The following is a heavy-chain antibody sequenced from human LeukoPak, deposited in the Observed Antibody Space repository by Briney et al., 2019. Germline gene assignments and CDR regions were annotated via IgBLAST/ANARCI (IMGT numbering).Heavy chain of an antibody. D-gene: IGHD1-7*01. Sequence: SETLSLTCTVSGGSISSGDYYWSWIRQPPGKGLEWIGYIYYSGSTYYNPSLKSRVTISVDTSKNQFSLKVSSVTAADTAVYYCARVYWNYAFDIWGQGTMVTVSS. CDR3: ARVYWNYAFDI. V-gene: IGHV4-30-4*08. J-gene: IGHJ3*02. CDR2: IYYSGST. CDR1: GGSISSGDYY.